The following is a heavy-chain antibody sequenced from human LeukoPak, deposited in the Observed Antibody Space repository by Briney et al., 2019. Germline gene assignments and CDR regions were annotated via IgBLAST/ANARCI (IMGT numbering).Heavy chain of an antibody. CDR2: IYTSGST. V-gene: IGHV4-4*07. CDR3: ARVGEDDSSGYYYPYYYYYMDV. D-gene: IGHD3-22*01. Sequence: PSEILSLTCTVSGGSISNYYWSWIRQPAGKGLECSGRIYTSGSTNYNPSLKSRVTMSVDTSKNQFSPKLSSVTAADTAVYYCARVGEDDSSGYYYPYYYYYMDVWGKGTTVTVSS. CDR1: GGSISNYY. J-gene: IGHJ6*03.